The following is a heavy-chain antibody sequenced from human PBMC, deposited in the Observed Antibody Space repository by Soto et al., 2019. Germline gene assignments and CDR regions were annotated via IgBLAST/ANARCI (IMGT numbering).Heavy chain of an antibody. CDR1: GFTFSDHY. V-gene: IGHV3-72*01. CDR3: ARSTIPAMDV. Sequence: GGSLRLSCAASGFTFSDHYMDWVRQAPGKGLEWVGRTRNKANSYTTEYAASVKGRFTISRDDSKNSLYLQMNSLKTEDTAVYYCARSTIPAMDVWGQGTTVTVSS. J-gene: IGHJ6*02. CDR2: TRNKANSYTT. D-gene: IGHD3-3*01.